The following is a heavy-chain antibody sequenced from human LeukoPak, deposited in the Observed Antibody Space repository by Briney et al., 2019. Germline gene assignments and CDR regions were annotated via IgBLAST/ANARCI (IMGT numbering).Heavy chain of an antibody. J-gene: IGHJ4*02. Sequence: ASVKVSCKASGYTFTSYGISWVRQAPGQGLEWMGWISAYNGNTNYAQKLQGRGTMTTDTSTSTAYMELRSLRSDDTAVYYCAREWRYYDSSGYYYLFDYWGQGTLVTVSS. CDR3: AREWRYYDSSGYYYLFDY. D-gene: IGHD3-22*01. V-gene: IGHV1-18*01. CDR1: GYTFTSYG. CDR2: ISAYNGNT.